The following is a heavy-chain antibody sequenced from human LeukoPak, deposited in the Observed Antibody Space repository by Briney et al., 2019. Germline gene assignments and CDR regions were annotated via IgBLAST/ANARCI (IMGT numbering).Heavy chain of an antibody. D-gene: IGHD3-10*01. V-gene: IGHV4-61*01. CDR1: GDSISSGTYY. J-gene: IGHJ4*02. CDR2: IYYSGST. Sequence: SETLSLTCTVSGDSISSGTYYWGWIRQPPGKGLEWIGYIYYSGSTNYNPSLKSRVTISVDTSKNQFSLKLSSVTAADTAVYYCARSGKVVLWFGESQPQFDYWGQGTLVTVSS. CDR3: ARSGKVVLWFGESQPQFDY.